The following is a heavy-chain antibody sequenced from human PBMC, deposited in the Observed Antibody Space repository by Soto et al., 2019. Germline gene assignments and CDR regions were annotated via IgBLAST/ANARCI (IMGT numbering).Heavy chain of an antibody. CDR2: ISYDGTDE. CDR3: AKGRASDCPGCTQDY. J-gene: IGHJ4*02. CDR1: GFSFSSYG. D-gene: IGHD2-21*02. Sequence: PGGSLRLSCAASGFSFSSYGMHWVRQAPGKGLEWVAMISYDGTDEYYADSVKGRFTISRDNSKNAVYLQINSLRAEDTAVYYCAKGRASDCPGCTQDYWGQGTLVTVSS. V-gene: IGHV3-30*18.